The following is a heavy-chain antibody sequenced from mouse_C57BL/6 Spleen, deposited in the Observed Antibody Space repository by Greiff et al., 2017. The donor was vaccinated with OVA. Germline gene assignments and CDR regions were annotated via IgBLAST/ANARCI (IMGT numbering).Heavy chain of an antibody. J-gene: IGHJ2*01. CDR1: GFTFSSYA. CDR3: TRDGRVTTGYDY. D-gene: IGHD2-2*01. Sequence: EVMLVESGEGLVKPGGSLKLSCAASGFTFSSYAMSWVRQTPEKRLEWVAYISSGGDYTYYAATVTGRFTISRDNARNTLYLQMSSLKSEDTTMYYCTRDGRVTTGYDYWGKGTTLTVSS. CDR2: ISSGGDYT. V-gene: IGHV5-9-1*02.